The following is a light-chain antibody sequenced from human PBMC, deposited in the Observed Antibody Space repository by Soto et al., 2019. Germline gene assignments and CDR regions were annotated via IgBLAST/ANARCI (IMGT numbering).Light chain of an antibody. CDR1: SSDVGSYNL. CDR2: EGS. CDR3: CSYAGSSNV. Sequence: QSVLTQPASVSGSPGQSITISCTGTSSDVGSYNLVSWYQQHPGKAPKLMIYEGSKRPSGVSNRFSGSKSGNTASLTISGFQSEDEADYYCCSYAGSSNVFGTGTKVTVL. V-gene: IGLV2-23*03. J-gene: IGLJ1*01.